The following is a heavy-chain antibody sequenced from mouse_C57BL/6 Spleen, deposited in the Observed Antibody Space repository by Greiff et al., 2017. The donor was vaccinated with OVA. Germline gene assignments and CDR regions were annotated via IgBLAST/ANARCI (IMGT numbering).Heavy chain of an antibody. D-gene: IGHD1-1*01. CDR2: IYPGDGDT. CDR3: TRWALRYYYFDY. CDR1: GYAFSSSW. Sequence: QVQLQQSGPELVKPGASVKISCKASGYAFSSSWMNWVKQRPGKGLEWIGRIYPGDGDTNYNGKFKGKATLTADKSSSTATMQLSILTSEASAVYFSTRWALRYYYFDYWGQGTTLTVSS. V-gene: IGHV1-82*01. J-gene: IGHJ2*01.